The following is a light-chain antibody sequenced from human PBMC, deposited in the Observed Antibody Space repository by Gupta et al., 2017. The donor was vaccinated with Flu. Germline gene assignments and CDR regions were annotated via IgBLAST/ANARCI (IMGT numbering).Light chain of an antibody. CDR2: STN. V-gene: IGLV8-61*01. CDR3: LLYMGSGISV. J-gene: IGLJ3*02. Sequence: QTVVTQEPSFSVSPGGPVTLTCGLSSGSVSTNYYPTWYQQTPGQAPRTLIYSTNTRSSGVPDRFSGSILGNKAALTITGAQADDDSYYYCLLYMGSGISVFGGGTKVTVL. CDR1: SGSVSTNYY.